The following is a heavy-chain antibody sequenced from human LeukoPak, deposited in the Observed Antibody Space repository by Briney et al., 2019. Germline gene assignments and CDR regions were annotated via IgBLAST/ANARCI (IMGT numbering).Heavy chain of an antibody. CDR1: GYTFTGYY. CDR3: ARDGDYGDYNNFDY. Sequence: ASVKVSCKASGYTFTGYYMHWVRQAPGQGLEWMGWINPNSGGTNYAQKFQGWVTMTRDTSISTAYMELSRLRSDDTAVYYCARDGDYGDYNNFDYWGQGTLVTVSS. V-gene: IGHV1-2*04. D-gene: IGHD4-17*01. J-gene: IGHJ4*02. CDR2: INPNSGGT.